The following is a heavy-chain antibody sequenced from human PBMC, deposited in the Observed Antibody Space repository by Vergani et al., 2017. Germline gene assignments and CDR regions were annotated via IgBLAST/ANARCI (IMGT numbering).Heavy chain of an antibody. D-gene: IGHD3-22*01. CDR3: TRDRYRVYYYDSSGYYPYYYYMDV. Sequence: VQLVQSGGGLVQPGRSLRLSCTASGFTFGDYAMSWFRQAPGKGLEWVGFIRSKAYGGTTEYAASVEGRFTISRDDSKSIAYLQMNSLKTEDTAVYYCTRDRYRVYYYDSSGYYPYYYYMDVWGKGTTVTVSS. CDR1: GFTFGDYA. J-gene: IGHJ6*03. CDR2: IRSKAYGGTT. V-gene: IGHV3-49*03.